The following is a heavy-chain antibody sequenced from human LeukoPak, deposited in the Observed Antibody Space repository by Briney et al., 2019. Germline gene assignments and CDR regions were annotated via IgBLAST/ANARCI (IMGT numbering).Heavy chain of an antibody. CDR2: INPTGGST. CDR3: ARTAARRFDY. J-gene: IGHJ4*02. D-gene: IGHD6-6*01. Sequence: ASVKISCKASGYTFTSYYIHWVRQAPGQGLGWMGIINPTGGSTTYAQKFQGRVTMTRDTSSSTVYMELSSLRSDDTAVYYCARTAARRFDYWGQRTLVTVSS. CDR1: GYTFTSYY. V-gene: IGHV1-46*01.